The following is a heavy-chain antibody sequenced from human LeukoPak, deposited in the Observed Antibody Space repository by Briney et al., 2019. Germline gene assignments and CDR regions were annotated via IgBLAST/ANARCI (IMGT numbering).Heavy chain of an antibody. CDR2: INPNSGGT. CDR3: ARDLGIGYCSSTSCDEYFQH. J-gene: IGHJ1*01. V-gene: IGHV1-2*02. Sequence: GASVKVSCKASGYTFTGYYMHWVRQAPGQGLEWMGWINPNSGGTNYAQKFQGRVTMTRDTSISTACMELSRLRSDDTAVYYCARDLGIGYCSSTSCDEYFQHWGQGTLVTVSS. D-gene: IGHD2-2*01. CDR1: GYTFTGYY.